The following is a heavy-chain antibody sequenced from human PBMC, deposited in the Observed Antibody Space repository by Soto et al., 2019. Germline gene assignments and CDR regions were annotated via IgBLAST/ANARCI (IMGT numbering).Heavy chain of an antibody. CDR3: AMTGQLVPLDY. Sequence: GASVKVSCKASGGTFSSYAISWVRQAPGQGLEWMGGIIPIFGTANYAQKFQGRVTITADESTSTAYMELSSLRSEDTAVYYCAMTGQLVPLDYWGQGTLVTVYS. J-gene: IGHJ4*02. CDR1: GGTFSSYA. V-gene: IGHV1-69*13. D-gene: IGHD6-6*01. CDR2: IIPIFGTA.